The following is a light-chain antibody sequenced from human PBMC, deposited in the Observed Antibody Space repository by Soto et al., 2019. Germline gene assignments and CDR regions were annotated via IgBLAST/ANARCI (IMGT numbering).Light chain of an antibody. CDR2: DAS. CDR3: QQRSNWLIT. Sequence: EIVLTQYTATLSLSPGERATLSCRASQSVSSYLAWYQQKPGQAPRLLIYDASNRATGIPARFSGSGSGTDFTLTISSLEPEDFAVYYCQQRSNWLITFGQGTRLEIK. CDR1: QSVSSY. J-gene: IGKJ5*01. V-gene: IGKV3-11*01.